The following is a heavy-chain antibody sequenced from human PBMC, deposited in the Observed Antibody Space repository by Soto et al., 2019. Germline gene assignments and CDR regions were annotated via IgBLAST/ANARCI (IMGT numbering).Heavy chain of an antibody. J-gene: IGHJ6*02. D-gene: IGHD5-18*01. V-gene: IGHV3-30*18. Sequence: PGGSLRLSCAASGFTFRGYGMHWVRQAPGRGLEWVALISYDGSIKYYADSVRGRFTISRDNSKNTLYLQMNSLRAEDTAVYYCENSEYRRYKNIDAWGQGTTVTVSS. CDR2: ISYDGSIK. CDR3: ENSEYRRYKNIDA. CDR1: GFTFRGYG.